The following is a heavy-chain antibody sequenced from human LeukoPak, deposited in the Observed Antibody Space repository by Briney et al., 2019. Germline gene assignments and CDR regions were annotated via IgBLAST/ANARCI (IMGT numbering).Heavy chain of an antibody. J-gene: IGHJ3*02. V-gene: IGHV4-30-2*01. D-gene: IGHD5-18*01. CDR3: ARGWGTVMVTDAFDI. CDR1: GGPISSGGYS. CDR2: IYHSGST. Sequence: PSETLSLTCAVSGGPISSGGYSWSWIRQPPGKGLEWIGNIYHSGSTYYNPSLKSRVTISVDRSKNQFSLKLSSVTAADTAVYYCARGWGTVMVTDAFDIWGQGTMVTVST.